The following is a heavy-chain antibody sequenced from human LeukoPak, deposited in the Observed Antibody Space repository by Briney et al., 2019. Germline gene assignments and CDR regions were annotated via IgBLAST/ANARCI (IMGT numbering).Heavy chain of an antibody. CDR2: INHSGST. CDR3: ATGYSGYDH. J-gene: IGHJ5*02. CDR1: GGSFSGYY. Sequence: SETLSLTCAVYGGSFSGYYWSWIRQPPGKGLEWIGEINHSGSTNYNPSLKSRVTISVDTSKNQFSLKLSSVTAADTAVYYCATGYSGYDHWGQGTLVTVSS. V-gene: IGHV4-34*01. D-gene: IGHD5-12*01.